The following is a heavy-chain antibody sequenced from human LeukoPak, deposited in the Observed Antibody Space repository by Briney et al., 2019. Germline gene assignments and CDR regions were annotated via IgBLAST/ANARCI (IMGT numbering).Heavy chain of an antibody. D-gene: IGHD5-18*01. Sequence: SETLSLTCTVSGGSISRYYWSWIRQPPGKGLEWIGYTYYIGSTNYNPSLKSRVTISVDTSKNQFSLKLSSVTAADTAVYYCARDRREDTAFGYYYYGMDVWGQGTTVTVSS. CDR1: GGSISRYY. CDR2: TYYIGST. J-gene: IGHJ6*02. V-gene: IGHV4-59*01. CDR3: ARDRREDTAFGYYYYGMDV.